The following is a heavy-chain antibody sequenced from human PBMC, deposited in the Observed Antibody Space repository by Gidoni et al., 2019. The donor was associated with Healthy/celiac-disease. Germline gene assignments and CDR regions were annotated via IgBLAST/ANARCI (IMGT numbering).Heavy chain of an antibody. Sequence: QMPLVQSGAEVKKPGSSVKVSCKAAVGTFSRYAISWGRQAAGQGLEWMGGLTTLFGTANYAKKFQGRVTITADESTSTAYMVLRSLTSEDTAVYYCARNLGGYCSSTSCPAWFDPWGQGTLVTVSS. J-gene: IGHJ5*02. CDR1: VGTFSRYA. V-gene: IGHV1-69*01. CDR3: ARNLGGYCSSTSCPAWFDP. CDR2: LTTLFGTA. D-gene: IGHD2-2*01.